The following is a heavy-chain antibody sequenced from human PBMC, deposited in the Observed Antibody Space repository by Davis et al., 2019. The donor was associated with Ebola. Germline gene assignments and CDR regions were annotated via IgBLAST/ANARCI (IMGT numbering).Heavy chain of an antibody. V-gene: IGHV3-48*02. CDR1: GFTFSSYS. D-gene: IGHD6-6*01. CDR2: ISSSSSTI. J-gene: IGHJ4*02. Sequence: PGGSLRLSCAASGFTFSSYSTNWVRQAPGKGLEWVSYISSSSSTIYYADSVKGRFTISRDNAKNSLYLQMNSLRDEDTAVYYCARLPAARNLDPQDWGQGTLVTVSS. CDR3: ARLPAARNLDPQD.